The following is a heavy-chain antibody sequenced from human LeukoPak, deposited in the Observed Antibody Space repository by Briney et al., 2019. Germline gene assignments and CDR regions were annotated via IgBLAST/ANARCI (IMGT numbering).Heavy chain of an antibody. CDR3: AKDTRRYYDSSGFSCDY. CDR2: ISGSGANT. V-gene: IGHV3-23*01. CDR1: GFTFSTYA. D-gene: IGHD3-22*01. J-gene: IGHJ4*02. Sequence: PGGSLRLSCAASGFTFSTYAMNWVRQAPGRGLEWVSIISGSGANTYYADSVKGRFTISRDNSKNTLYLQMNSLRAEDTAVYYCAKDTRRYYDSSGFSCDYGGQGSLVTVSS.